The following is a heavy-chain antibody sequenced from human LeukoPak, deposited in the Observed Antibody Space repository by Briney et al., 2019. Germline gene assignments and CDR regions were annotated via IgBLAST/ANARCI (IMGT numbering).Heavy chain of an antibody. CDR1: GGSISSGSYY. D-gene: IGHD2-15*01. V-gene: IGHV4-61*02. CDR2: IYTSGST. Sequence: SQTLSLTCTVSGGSISSGSYYWSWIRQPAGKGLEWIGRIYTSGSTNYNPPLKSRVTISVDTSKNQFSLKLSSVTAADTAVYYCAREGYCSGGSCLYYYYYYMDVWGKGTTVTVSS. J-gene: IGHJ6*03. CDR3: AREGYCSGGSCLYYYYYYMDV.